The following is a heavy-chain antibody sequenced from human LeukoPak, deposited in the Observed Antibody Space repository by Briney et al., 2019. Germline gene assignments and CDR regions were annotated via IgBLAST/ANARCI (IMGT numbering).Heavy chain of an antibody. Sequence: GGSLRRSCAASGFTFDDYTMHWVRQAPGKGLEWVSLISWDGGITYYADSVKGRFTISRDNSKNTLYLQMNSLRAEDTAVYYRARDKDYYDSSGYYYGPKDYWGQGTLVTVSS. J-gene: IGHJ4*02. V-gene: IGHV3-43*01. CDR1: GFTFDDYT. D-gene: IGHD3-22*01. CDR2: ISWDGGIT. CDR3: ARDKDYYDSSGYYYGPKDY.